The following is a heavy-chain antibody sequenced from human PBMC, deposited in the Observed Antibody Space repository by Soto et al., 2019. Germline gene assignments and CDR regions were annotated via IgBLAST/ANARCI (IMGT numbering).Heavy chain of an antibody. V-gene: IGHV4-59*01. Sequence: PSETLSLTCTVSGGSISSYYWSWIRQPPGKGLEWIGYIYYSGSTNYNPSLKSRVTISVDTSKNQFSLKLNSVTAADTAVYYCVRAGMGHSGNFDYWGKGTLVTVSS. CDR2: IYYSGST. D-gene: IGHD5-12*01. CDR1: GGSISSYY. J-gene: IGHJ4*02. CDR3: VRAGMGHSGNFDY.